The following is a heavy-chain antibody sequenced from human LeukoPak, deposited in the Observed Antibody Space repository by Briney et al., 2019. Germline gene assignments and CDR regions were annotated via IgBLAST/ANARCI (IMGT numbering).Heavy chain of an antibody. J-gene: IGHJ6*02. Sequence: GGSLRLSCAASGFTFSNYGMHWVRQAPGKGPEWVAVIWSDGSNKHYADSARGRFTISRDNSKNTLYLQMDSLRANDTAVYYCARDTSGYYAMDVWGQGTTVTVSS. CDR1: GFTFSNYG. D-gene: IGHD2-2*01. CDR2: IWSDGSNK. V-gene: IGHV3-33*01. CDR3: ARDTSGYYAMDV.